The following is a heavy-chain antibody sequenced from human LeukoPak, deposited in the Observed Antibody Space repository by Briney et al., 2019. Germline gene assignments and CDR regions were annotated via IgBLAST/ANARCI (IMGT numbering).Heavy chain of an antibody. CDR1: GFTFSSYG. J-gene: IGHJ4*02. Sequence: GGSLRLSCAASGFTFSSYGMHWVRQAPGKGLEWVAVIWHDGSNKYYADSVKGRFTISRDNSKNTLYLQMNSLRAEDTAVYYCARDPPYYYDSSGTLDYWGQGTLVTVSS. CDR3: ARDPPYYYDSSGTLDY. CDR2: IWHDGSNK. D-gene: IGHD3-22*01. V-gene: IGHV3-33*01.